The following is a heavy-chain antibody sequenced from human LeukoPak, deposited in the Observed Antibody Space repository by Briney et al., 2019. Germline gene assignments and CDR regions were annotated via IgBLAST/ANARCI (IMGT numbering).Heavy chain of an antibody. Sequence: GGSLRLSCAASGFTFSSYSMNWVRQAPGKGLEWVSSISSSSSYIYYADSVKGRFTISRDNAKNPLYLQMNSLRAEDTAVYYCARVLRYCSSTSCQEGDYWGQGTLVTVSS. J-gene: IGHJ4*02. CDR1: GFTFSSYS. CDR2: ISSSSSYI. D-gene: IGHD2-2*01. CDR3: ARVLRYCSSTSCQEGDY. V-gene: IGHV3-21*01.